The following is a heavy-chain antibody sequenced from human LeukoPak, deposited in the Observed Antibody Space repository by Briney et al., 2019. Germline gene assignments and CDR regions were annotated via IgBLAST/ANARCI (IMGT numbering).Heavy chain of an antibody. D-gene: IGHD3-10*01. J-gene: IGHJ5*02. V-gene: IGHV3-33*01. CDR2: IWDDGNNK. CDR3: ARDSYQDYYGRFDP. Sequence: GGSLRLSCAASGFSFSNHGMHWVRQAPGKRLEWVAVIWDDGNNKRYANSVKGRFTISRDNSENTLYLQMNGLTAEDTAMYYCARDSYQDYYGRFDPWGQGTLVIVSS. CDR1: GFSFSNHG.